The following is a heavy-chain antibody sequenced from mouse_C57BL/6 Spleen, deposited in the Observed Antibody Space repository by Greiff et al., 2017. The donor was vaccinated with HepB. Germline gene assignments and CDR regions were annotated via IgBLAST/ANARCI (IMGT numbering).Heavy chain of an antibody. D-gene: IGHD2-1*01. CDR3: ARGGNFGAMDY. Sequence: EVKVVESGGGLVKPGGSLKLSCAASGFTFSDYGMHWVRQAPEKGLEWVAYISSGSSTIYYADTVKGRFTISRDNAKNTLFLQMTSLRSEDTAMYYCARGGNFGAMDYWGQGTSVTVSS. J-gene: IGHJ4*01. V-gene: IGHV5-17*01. CDR2: ISSGSSTI. CDR1: GFTFSDYG.